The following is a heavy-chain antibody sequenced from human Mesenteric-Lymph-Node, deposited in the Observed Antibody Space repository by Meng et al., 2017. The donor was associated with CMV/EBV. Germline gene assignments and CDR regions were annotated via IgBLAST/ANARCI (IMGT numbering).Heavy chain of an antibody. CDR3: ARGFSGYLYYFDY. Sequence: KASGYTFTSYYIHWVRQAPGQGLEWMGRINPNSGGTNYAQKFQGRVTMTRDTSISTAYMELSRLRSDDTAVYYCARGFSGYLYYFDYWGQGTLVTVSS. CDR1: GYTFTSYY. D-gene: IGHD5-12*01. V-gene: IGHV1-2*06. CDR2: INPNSGGT. J-gene: IGHJ4*02.